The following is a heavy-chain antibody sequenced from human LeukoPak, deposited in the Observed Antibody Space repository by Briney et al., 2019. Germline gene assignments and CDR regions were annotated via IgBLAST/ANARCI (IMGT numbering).Heavy chain of an antibody. CDR1: GASISSYY. V-gene: IGHV4-59*01. CDR2: IYNTGST. CDR3: AREVSSSWYSIDY. Sequence: SETLSLTCTVSGASISSYYWNWSRQPPGKGLEWIGYIYNTGSTNYNPSLKSRVTISVDTSKNQFSLKLSSVTAADTAVYYCAREVSSSWYSIDYWGQGTLVTVSS. D-gene: IGHD6-13*01. J-gene: IGHJ4*02.